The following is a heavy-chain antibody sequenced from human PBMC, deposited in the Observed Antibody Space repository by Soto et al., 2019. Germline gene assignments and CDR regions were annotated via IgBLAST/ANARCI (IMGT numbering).Heavy chain of an antibody. J-gene: IGHJ5*02. CDR3: ARLSRFYYDSCGERIAFDP. Sequence: QLQLQESGPGLVQPSETLSLTCTVSGGSINSSSYYWSWIRQPPGKGLEWIGSVYHSGNSYYNPSLRSRITISVDTSKNQFSLKVTSVTAADTAVYSCARLSRFYYDSCGERIAFDPWGQGTLVTVSS. V-gene: IGHV4-39*01. CDR2: VYHSGNS. CDR1: GGSINSSSYY. D-gene: IGHD3-16*01.